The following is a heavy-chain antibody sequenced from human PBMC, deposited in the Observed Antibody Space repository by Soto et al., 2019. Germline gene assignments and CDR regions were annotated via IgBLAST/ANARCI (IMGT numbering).Heavy chain of an antibody. D-gene: IGHD3-3*01. CDR1: GGSFSGYY. Sequence: SETLSLTCAVYGGSFSGYYWSWIRQPPGKGLEWIGEINHSGSTNYNPSLKSRVTISVDTSKNQFSLKLSSVTAADTAVYYCARGRGGITIFGVVKYYYGMDVWGQGTTVTVSS. CDR3: ARGRGGITIFGVVKYYYGMDV. V-gene: IGHV4-34*01. J-gene: IGHJ6*02. CDR2: INHSGST.